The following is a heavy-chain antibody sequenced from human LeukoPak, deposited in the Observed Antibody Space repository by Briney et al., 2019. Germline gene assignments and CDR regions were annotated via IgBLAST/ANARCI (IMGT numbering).Heavy chain of an antibody. CDR3: ARLVDGIAVAGHFDY. D-gene: IGHD6-19*01. CDR2: IYTSGTT. CDR1: GCSVRRGNYY. V-gene: IGHV4-61*02. J-gene: IGHJ4*02. Sequence: PSQTLSLTCTVSGCSVRRGNYYWTWIRQPAGSGLEWIGRIYTSGTTDYNPSLRARVTISVDASRNQFSLNLSSVTAADTAVYYCARLVDGIAVAGHFDYWGQGTLVTVSS.